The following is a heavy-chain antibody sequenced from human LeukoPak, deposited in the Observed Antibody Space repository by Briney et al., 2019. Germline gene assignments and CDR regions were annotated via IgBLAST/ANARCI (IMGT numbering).Heavy chain of an antibody. CDR3: ARDQRNDFWSGYYPYYYYYYMDV. CDR2: IKQDGGEK. D-gene: IGHD3-3*01. CDR1: GFTFSSYW. Sequence: GGSLRLSCAASGFTFSSYWMSWVRQAPGKGLEWVANIKQDGGEKYYVDSVKGRFTISRDNAKNSLYLQMNSLRAEDTAVYYCARDQRNDFWSGYYPYYYYYYMDVWGKGTTVTVSS. V-gene: IGHV3-7*01. J-gene: IGHJ6*03.